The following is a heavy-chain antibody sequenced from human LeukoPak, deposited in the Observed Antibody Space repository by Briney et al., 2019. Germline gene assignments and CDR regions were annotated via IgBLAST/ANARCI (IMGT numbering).Heavy chain of an antibody. CDR2: ISAYNGNT. V-gene: IGHV1-18*01. D-gene: IGHD6-6*01. CDR3: ARDLSSSSRYNYYYGMDV. CDR1: GYTFTNYA. J-gene: IGHJ6*02. Sequence: ASVKVSCKASGYTFTNYAISWVRQAPGQGLEWMGWISAYNGNTNYAQKLQGRVTTTTDTSTSTAYMELRSLRSDDTAVYYCARDLSSSSRYNYYYGMDVWGQGTTVIVSS.